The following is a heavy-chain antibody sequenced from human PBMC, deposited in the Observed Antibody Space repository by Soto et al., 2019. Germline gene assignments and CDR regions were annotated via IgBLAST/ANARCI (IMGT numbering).Heavy chain of an antibody. CDR1: GGSIGSYY. CDR2: IYYSGST. Sequence: SETLSLTCTVSGGSIGSYYCNWIRQPPGKGLEWIGYIYYSGSTNYNPSLKSRVTISVDTSKNQFSLKLTSVTAADTAVYYCATSGGKYNWFDPWGQGTLVTVSS. J-gene: IGHJ5*02. V-gene: IGHV4-59*01. CDR3: ATSGGKYNWFDP. D-gene: IGHD1-26*01.